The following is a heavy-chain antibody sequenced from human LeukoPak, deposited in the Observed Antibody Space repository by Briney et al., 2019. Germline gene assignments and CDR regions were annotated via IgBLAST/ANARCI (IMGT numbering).Heavy chain of an antibody. CDR3: AKDLWNDGEFDY. V-gene: IGHV3-23*01. Sequence: GGSLRLSCAASGFTISSYAMSWVRQAPGKGLEWVSAISGSGGSTYYADSVKGRFTISRDNSKNTLYLQMNSLRAEDTAEYYCAKDLWNDGEFDYWGQGTLVTVSS. CDR2: ISGSGGST. CDR1: GFTISSYA. D-gene: IGHD1-1*01. J-gene: IGHJ4*02.